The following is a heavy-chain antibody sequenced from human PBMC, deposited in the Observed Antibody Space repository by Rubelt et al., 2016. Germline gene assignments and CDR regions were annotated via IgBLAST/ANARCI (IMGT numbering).Heavy chain of an antibody. J-gene: IGHJ4*02. CDR2: INPSGSST. Sequence: QVQLVQSGAEVKKPGASVKVSCKASGYAFTSYHMHWVRQAPGQGLEWMGTINPSGSSTSYAQKFQGRVTMTTDTPTSTVYLELSSLRSDDTALYDCAREAAARRTTFSFPDYWGQGTLVTVSS. D-gene: IGHD2/OR15-2a*01. V-gene: IGHV1-46*01. CDR3: AREAAARRTTFSFPDY. CDR1: GYAFTSYH.